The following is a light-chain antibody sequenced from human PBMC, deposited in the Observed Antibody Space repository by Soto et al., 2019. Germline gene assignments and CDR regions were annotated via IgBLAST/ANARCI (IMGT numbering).Light chain of an antibody. CDR1: QSFVYSEGNTY. V-gene: IGKV2-30*01. CDR2: KVS. J-gene: IGKJ2*01. CDR3: MQGTHWPLYT. Sequence: DVVMTQSPLSLPVTLGQPASISCRSSQSFVYSEGNTYLNCFQQRPGHPPRRLIYKVSNRDSGVPDRFSGSGSGTDFTLKISRVEAEDVGVYYCMQGTHWPLYTFGQGTKLEIK.